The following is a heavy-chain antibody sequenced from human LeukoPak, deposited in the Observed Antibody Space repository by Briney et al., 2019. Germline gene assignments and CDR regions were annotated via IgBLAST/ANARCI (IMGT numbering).Heavy chain of an antibody. D-gene: IGHD3-22*01. CDR3: ARSGITMIVVVPSYYYYGMDV. CDR1: GYTFTGYY. CDR2: INPNSGGT. Sequence: GASVKVSCKASGYTFTGYYMHWARQAPGQGLEWMGWINPNSGGTNYAQKFQGRVTMTRDTSISTAYMELSRLRSDDTAVYCCARSGITMIVVVPSYYYYGMDVWGQGTTVTVSS. V-gene: IGHV1-2*02. J-gene: IGHJ6*02.